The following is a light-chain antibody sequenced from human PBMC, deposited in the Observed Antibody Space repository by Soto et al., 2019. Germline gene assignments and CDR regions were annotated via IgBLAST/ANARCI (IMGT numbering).Light chain of an antibody. J-gene: IGLJ1*01. V-gene: IGLV2-23*02. CDR3: CSYAGSSGYV. CDR2: EVS. CDR1: SSDVGSYNL. Sequence: QSALTQPASVSGSPGQSITISCTGTSSDVGSYNLVSWYQQHPGKAPKLMIYEVSKRPSGVSNRFSGSKPGNTASLTISGLQAEDEADYYCCSYAGSSGYVFGTGTKVTVL.